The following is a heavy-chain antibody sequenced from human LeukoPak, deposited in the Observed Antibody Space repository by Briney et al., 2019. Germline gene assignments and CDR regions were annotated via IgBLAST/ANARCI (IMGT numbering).Heavy chain of an antibody. D-gene: IGHD1-14*01. V-gene: IGHV3-21*06. CDR3: ATETNGRHYDY. Sequence: GSLRLSCTTSGLTFSTSGFNWVRQAPGKGLEWVASIGPTGFDRYHADSIKGRFTISRDNANNFLYLQMDSLRAEDTAVYYCATETNGRHYDYWGQGTLLTVSS. CDR2: IGPTGFDR. J-gene: IGHJ4*02. CDR1: GLTFSTSG.